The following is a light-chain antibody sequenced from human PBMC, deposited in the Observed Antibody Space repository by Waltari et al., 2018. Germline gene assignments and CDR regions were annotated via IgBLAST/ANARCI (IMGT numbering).Light chain of an antibody. V-gene: IGKV3-15*01. CDR3: QHYNKWPPA. J-gene: IGKJ1*01. CDR1: PTVSNN. Sequence: EIVMTQSPVTLSVSPGERATLSCRASPTVSNNLAWYQHKPGQAPRLLIYGASTRATGIPASFSGSGSGTDFTLTISSLQSEDFAVYQCQHYNKWPPAFGQGTKVEIK. CDR2: GAS.